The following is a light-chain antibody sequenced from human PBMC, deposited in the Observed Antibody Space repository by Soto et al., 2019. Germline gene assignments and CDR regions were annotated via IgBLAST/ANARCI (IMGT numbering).Light chain of an antibody. V-gene: IGLV1-44*01. J-gene: IGLJ2*01. CDR2: GNN. CDR1: GSSIGTNT. Sequence: QSVQTQPASASGTPGQSVTISCSGSGSSIGTNTVNWYRQLPGTAPKLLIYGNNQRPSGVPDRFSGSKSDTSASLAISGLQSEDEAEYYCAAWDGSLNNELFAGGTQLTAL. CDR3: AAWDGSLNNEL.